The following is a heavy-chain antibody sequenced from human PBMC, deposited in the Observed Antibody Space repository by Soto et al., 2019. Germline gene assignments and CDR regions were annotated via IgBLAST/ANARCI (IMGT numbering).Heavy chain of an antibody. CDR2: IKQDGSEK. Sequence: GGSLRLSCAASGFTFSYYWMSWVRQAPGKGLEWVANIKQDGSEKWYVDSVKGRFTISRDNAKNTLYLQMNSLRAEDTAVYYCVRGEGGWETYWGQGTLVTVSS. J-gene: IGHJ4*02. CDR1: GFTFSYYW. CDR3: VRGEGGWETY. D-gene: IGHD6-19*01. V-gene: IGHV3-7*02.